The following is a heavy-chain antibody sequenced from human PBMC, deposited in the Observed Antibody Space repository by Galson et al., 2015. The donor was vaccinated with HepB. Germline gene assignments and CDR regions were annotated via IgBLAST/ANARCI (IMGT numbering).Heavy chain of an antibody. D-gene: IGHD1-26*01. CDR1: GFTFSSYS. J-gene: IGHJ3*02. CDR2: ISSSSSTI. V-gene: IGHV3-48*02. Sequence: SLRLSCAASGFTFSSYSMNWVRQAPGKGLEWGSYISSSSSTIYYADSVKGRFTISRDNAKNSLYLQMNSLRDEDTAVYYCARDGVGAPAQDAFDIWGQGTMVTVSS. CDR3: ARDGVGAPAQDAFDI.